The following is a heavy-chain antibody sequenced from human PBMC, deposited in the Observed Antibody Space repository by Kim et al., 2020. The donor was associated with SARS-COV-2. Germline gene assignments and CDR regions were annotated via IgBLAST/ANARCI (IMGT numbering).Heavy chain of an antibody. CDR2: ISAYNGNT. Sequence: ASVKVSCKSSGYTFTSYGISWVRQAPGQGLEWMGWISAYNGNTNYAQKLQGRVTMTTDTSTSTAYMELRSLRSDDTAVYYCARDPHYDILTGYYSYYYGMDVWGQGTTVTVSS. D-gene: IGHD3-9*01. V-gene: IGHV1-18*01. J-gene: IGHJ6*02. CDR3: ARDPHYDILTGYYSYYYGMDV. CDR1: GYTFTSYG.